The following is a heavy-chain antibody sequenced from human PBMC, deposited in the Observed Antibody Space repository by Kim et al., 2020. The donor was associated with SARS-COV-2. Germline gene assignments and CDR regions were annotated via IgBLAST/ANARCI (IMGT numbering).Heavy chain of an antibody. CDR1: GGSFSGYY. V-gene: IGHV4-34*01. Sequence: SETLSLTCAVYGGSFSGYYWSWIRQPPGKGLEWIGEINHSGSTNYNPSLKSRVTISVDTSKNQFSLKLSSVTAADTAVYYCARGGLAAAGPPYYYYYGMDVWGQGTTVTVSS. D-gene: IGHD6-13*01. CDR3: ARGGLAAAGPPYYYYYGMDV. CDR2: INHSGST. J-gene: IGHJ6*02.